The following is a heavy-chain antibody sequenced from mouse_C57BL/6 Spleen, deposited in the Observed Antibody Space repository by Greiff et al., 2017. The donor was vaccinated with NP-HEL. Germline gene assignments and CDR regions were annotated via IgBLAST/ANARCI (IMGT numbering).Heavy chain of an antibody. V-gene: IGHV1-5*01. CDR1: GYTFTSYW. CDR3: TRYPPHYYGSSYERNWYFDV. Sequence: EVQLQESGTVLARPGASVKMSCKTSGYTFTSYWMHWVKQRPGQGLEWIGAIYPGNSDTSYNQKFKGKAKLTAVTSASTAYMELSSLTNEDSAVYYCTRYPPHYYGSSYERNWYFDVWGTGTTVTVSS. CDR2: IYPGNSDT. D-gene: IGHD1-1*01. J-gene: IGHJ1*03.